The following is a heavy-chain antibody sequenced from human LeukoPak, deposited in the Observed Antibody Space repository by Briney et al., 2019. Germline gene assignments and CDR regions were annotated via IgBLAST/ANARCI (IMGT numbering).Heavy chain of an antibody. CDR2: VRGSGSDT. V-gene: IGHV3-23*01. CDR1: GFTSSTYA. D-gene: IGHD5-12*01. J-gene: IGHJ4*02. Sequence: PGGSLRLSCAASGFTSSTYAMSWVRQAPGKGLEWVSAVRGSGSDTYYADSVKGRFTISRDNSKNTLYLQMNSLRAEDTAIYYCAKTSRGNSGYDSPFDYWGQGTLVTVSS. CDR3: AKTSRGNSGYDSPFDY.